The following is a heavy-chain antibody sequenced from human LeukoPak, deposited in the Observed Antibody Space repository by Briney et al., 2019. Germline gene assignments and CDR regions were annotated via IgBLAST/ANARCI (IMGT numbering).Heavy chain of an antibody. D-gene: IGHD7-27*01. CDR1: GFTFSDYY. CDR3: AGDYLTGGPKNFDY. V-gene: IGHV3-11*01. CDR2: ISSSGSTI. Sequence: PGGSLRLSCAASGFTFSDYYMSWIRQAPGKGLEWVSYISSSGSTIYYADSVKGRFTISRDNAKNSLYLQMNSLRAEDTAVNYCAGDYLTGGPKNFDYWGQGTLVTVSS. J-gene: IGHJ4*02.